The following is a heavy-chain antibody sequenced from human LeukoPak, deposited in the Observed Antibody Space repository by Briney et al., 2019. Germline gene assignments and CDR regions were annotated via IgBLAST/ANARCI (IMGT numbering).Heavy chain of an antibody. J-gene: IGHJ1*01. CDR2: IYYSGST. Sequence: SETLSLTCTVSGGSISSYYWSWIRQPPGKGLEWIGYIYYSGSTNYNPSLKSRVTISVDTSKNQFSLKLSSVTAADTAVYYCASLPAPPHEYCGGDCYFPWYFQHWGQGTLVTVSS. V-gene: IGHV4-59*08. CDR1: GGSISSYY. D-gene: IGHD2-21*02. CDR3: ASLPAPPHEYCGGDCYFPWYFQH.